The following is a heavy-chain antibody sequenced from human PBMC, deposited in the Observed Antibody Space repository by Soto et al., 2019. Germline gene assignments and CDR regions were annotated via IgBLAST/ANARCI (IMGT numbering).Heavy chain of an antibody. CDR2: IYYTGST. D-gene: IGHD3-3*01. CDR3: ARDQYDFRSGSYYYAMEV. CDR1: AGSVSSESHY. V-gene: IGHV4-61*01. J-gene: IGHJ6*02. Sequence: PSQTLSLTCTVSAGSVSSESHYWRWIQHTPGKRLESIGYIYYTGSTNYNPSLKGRVTMSVDTSRDQVSLRLRSVTRADTAVYYCARDQYDFRSGSYYYAMEVWGQGTKVAVSS.